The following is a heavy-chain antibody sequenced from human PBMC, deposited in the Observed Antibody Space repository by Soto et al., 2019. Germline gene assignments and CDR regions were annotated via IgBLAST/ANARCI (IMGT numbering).Heavy chain of an antibody. CDR1: GASISSYY. J-gene: IGHJ3*01. D-gene: IGHD4-17*01. Sequence: QVQLQESGPGLVKPSETLSLTCTVSGASISSYYWSWIRQPPGRGLEWIGYISYSGSTNYNPSLKSRVAISLDSSKNQFSLKLSSVTAADTALYYCARHFHHYGDSYSFDVWGQGTMVTVSS. CDR3: ARHFHHYGDSYSFDV. CDR2: ISYSGST. V-gene: IGHV4-59*08.